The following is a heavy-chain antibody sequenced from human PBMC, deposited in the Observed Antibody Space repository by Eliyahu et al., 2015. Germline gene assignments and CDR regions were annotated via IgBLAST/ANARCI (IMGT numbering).Heavy chain of an antibody. J-gene: IGHJ5*02. V-gene: IGHV3-7*01. D-gene: IGHD1-1*01. CDR3: ATAGYGNWFDP. Sequence: EVQLEESGGGLVQPGGSLRLSCAAXGFTFTSKXMSWVRQTPGKGLEWVANIKQDGSEKYYVDSVKGRFTLSRDNAKNSLYLQMNSLRGEDTAVYYCATAGYGNWFDPWGQGTLVIVSS. CDR2: IKQDGSEK. CDR1: GFTFTSKX.